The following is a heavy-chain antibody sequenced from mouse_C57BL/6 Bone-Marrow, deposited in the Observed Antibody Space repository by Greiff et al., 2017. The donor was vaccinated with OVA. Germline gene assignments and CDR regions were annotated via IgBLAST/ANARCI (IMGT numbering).Heavy chain of an antibody. D-gene: IGHD1-1*01. J-gene: IGHJ2*01. CDR3: LPYYYGSDY. CDR2: IYPVSGET. Sequence: QVQLKESGAELASPGASVTLSCKASGYTFTDHIMNWVKKRPGQGLEWIGRIYPVSGETNYNQKFMGKATFSVDRSSSTVYMVLNSLTSEDPAAVTPLPYYYGSDYWGQGTTLTVSS. CDR1: GYTFTDHI. V-gene: IGHV1-11*01.